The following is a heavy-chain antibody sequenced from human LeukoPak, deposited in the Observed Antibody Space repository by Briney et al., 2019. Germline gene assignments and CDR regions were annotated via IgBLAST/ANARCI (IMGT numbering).Heavy chain of an antibody. CDR2: INPNSGGT. CDR3: ARDSGVGYCSGGSCSIDY. V-gene: IGHV1-2*02. D-gene: IGHD2-15*01. CDR1: GYTFTSYG. Sequence: ASVKVSCKASGYTFTSYGISWVRQAPGQGLEWMGWINPNSGGTNYAQKFQGRVTMTRDTSISTAYMELSRLRSDDTAVYYCARDSGVGYCSGGSCSIDYWGQGTLVTVSS. J-gene: IGHJ4*02.